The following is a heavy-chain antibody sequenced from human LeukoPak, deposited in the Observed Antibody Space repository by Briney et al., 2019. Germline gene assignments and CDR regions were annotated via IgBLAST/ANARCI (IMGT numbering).Heavy chain of an antibody. D-gene: IGHD3-22*01. V-gene: IGHV4-34*01. CDR1: GGSFSGYY. J-gene: IGHJ5*02. Sequence: SETLSLTSAVYGGSFSGYYWSWIRQPPGKGLEWIGEINHSGSTNYNPSLKSRLTMSVDTSKNQFSLKLSSVTAADTAVYYCASYYDSSPGQPKRDNWFDPWGQGTLVTVSS. CDR2: INHSGST. CDR3: ASYYDSSPGQPKRDNWFDP.